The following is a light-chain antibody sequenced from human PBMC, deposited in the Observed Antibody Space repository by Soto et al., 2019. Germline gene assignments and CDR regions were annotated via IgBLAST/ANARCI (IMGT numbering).Light chain of an antibody. V-gene: IGLV2-23*01. Sequence: QPVLTQPASVSGSPGQSITISCTGTSSDVGSYNLVSWYQQHPGKAPKLMIYEGSKRPSGVSNRFSGSKSGNTASLTISGLQAEDEAEYYCCSYAGSSIFVVFGGGTKVTVL. CDR1: SSDVGSYNL. J-gene: IGLJ2*01. CDR2: EGS. CDR3: CSYAGSSIFVV.